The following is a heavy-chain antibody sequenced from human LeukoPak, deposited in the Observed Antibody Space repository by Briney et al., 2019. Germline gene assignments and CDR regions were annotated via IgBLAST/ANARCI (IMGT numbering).Heavy chain of an antibody. J-gene: IGHJ6*03. CDR3: ARVNSYGYSYYYYYYMDV. CDR1: GFTVSINY. CDR2: IYSGGST. D-gene: IGHD5-18*01. Sequence: PGGSLRLSYAASGFTVSINYMSWVRQAPGKGLEWVSVIYSGGSTYYADSVKGRFTISRDNSKDTLYLQMNSLRAEDTAVYYCARVNSYGYSYYYYYYMDVWGKGTTVTVSS. V-gene: IGHV3-53*01.